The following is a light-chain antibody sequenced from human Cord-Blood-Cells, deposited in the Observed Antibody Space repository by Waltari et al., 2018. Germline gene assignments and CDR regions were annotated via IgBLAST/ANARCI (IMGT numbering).Light chain of an antibody. CDR1: SSDVGGYNY. V-gene: IGLV2-8*01. Sequence: QSALTQPPSASGSPGPSVTISCTGTSSDVGGYNYFSSYQQHPGKAPKLMIYEVSKRPSGVPDRFSGSKSGNTASLTVSGLQAEDEADYYCSSYAGSNNFVVFGGGTKLTVL. J-gene: IGLJ2*01. CDR3: SSYAGSNNFVV. CDR2: EVS.